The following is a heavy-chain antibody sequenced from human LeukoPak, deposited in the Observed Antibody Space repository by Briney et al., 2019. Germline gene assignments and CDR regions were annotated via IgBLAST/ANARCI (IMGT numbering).Heavy chain of an antibody. CDR3: AKHNWNYDS. J-gene: IGHJ5*01. V-gene: IGHV3-43*02. CDR1: GLTFEDYS. Sequence: GGSLRLSCAASGLTFEDYSMHWVRQAPGKGLEWVSLISGDGGTTYYADSVKGRFTISRDNSKNSLYLQMSSLRTEDTALYYCAKHNWNYDSWGQGTLVTVSS. CDR2: ISGDGGTT. D-gene: IGHD1-1*01.